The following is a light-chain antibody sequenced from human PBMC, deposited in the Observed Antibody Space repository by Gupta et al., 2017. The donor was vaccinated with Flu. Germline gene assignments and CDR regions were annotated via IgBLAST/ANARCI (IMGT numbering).Light chain of an antibody. CDR2: GAS. V-gene: IGKV3-20*01. J-gene: IGKJ1*01. Sequence: NVLTQSPGTLSLSPGERATLSCRASHTVSSNYLAWYQQRPGQSPMLLLFGASDRATGIPDRFSGSGSGTNFTLTISRLEPEDFALYYCQQYGNSPTFGQGTKVEIK. CDR1: HTVSSNY. CDR3: QQYGNSPT.